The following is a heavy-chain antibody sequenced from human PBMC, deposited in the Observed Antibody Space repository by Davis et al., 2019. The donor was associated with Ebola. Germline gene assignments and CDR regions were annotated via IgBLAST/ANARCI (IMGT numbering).Heavy chain of an antibody. CDR2: IYPGDSDT. CDR1: GYSFSNQW. Sequence: PGGSLRLSCKASGYSFSNQWIGWVRQMPGEGLEWMGVIYPGDSDTRYSPSFQGQVTISADKSTGTTYLQWRSLKASDTATYYCGRLMGAYIQSPLDFWGRGTLVTVSS. J-gene: IGHJ4*02. V-gene: IGHV5-51*01. D-gene: IGHD2-8*01. CDR3: GRLMGAYIQSPLDF.